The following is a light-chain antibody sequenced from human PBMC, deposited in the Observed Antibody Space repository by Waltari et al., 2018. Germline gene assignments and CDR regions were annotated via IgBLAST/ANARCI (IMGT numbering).Light chain of an antibody. CDR1: QSISSW. J-gene: IGKJ1*01. CDR2: KAS. CDR3: QQYNSYLWT. Sequence: DIQMTQSPSTLSASVGDRVTITCRASQSISSWLAWDQQKPGKAPKLLIYKASSLESGVLSRFSGSGSGTEFTLTISSLQPDDFATYYCQQYNSYLWTFGQGTKVEIK. V-gene: IGKV1-5*03.